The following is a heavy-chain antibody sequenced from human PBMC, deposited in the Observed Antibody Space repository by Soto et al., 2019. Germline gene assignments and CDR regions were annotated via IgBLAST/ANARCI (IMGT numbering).Heavy chain of an antibody. CDR2: IYSGGST. Sequence: GGSLRLSCAASGFTVSSNYMSWVRQAPGKGLEWVSVIYSGGSTYYADSVKGRFTISRDNSKNTLYLQMNSLRAEDTAVYYCAKDPAPRYYDFWSGYRAHYYYGMDVWGQGTTVTVSS. D-gene: IGHD3-3*01. CDR3: AKDPAPRYYDFWSGYRAHYYYGMDV. V-gene: IGHV3-53*05. J-gene: IGHJ6*02. CDR1: GFTVSSNY.